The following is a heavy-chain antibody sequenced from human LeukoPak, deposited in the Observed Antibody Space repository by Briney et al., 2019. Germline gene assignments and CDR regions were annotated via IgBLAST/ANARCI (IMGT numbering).Heavy chain of an antibody. CDR1: GFTFSSYA. CDR3: ARESYGDLYFDY. V-gene: IGHV3-23*01. D-gene: IGHD4-17*01. J-gene: IGHJ4*02. CDR2: ISGSGGST. Sequence: PGGSLRLSCAASGFTFSSYAMSWVRQAPGKGLEWVSAISGSGGSTYYADSVKGRFTISRDNSKNTLYLQMSSLRAEDTAVYYCARESYGDLYFDYWGQGTLVTVSS.